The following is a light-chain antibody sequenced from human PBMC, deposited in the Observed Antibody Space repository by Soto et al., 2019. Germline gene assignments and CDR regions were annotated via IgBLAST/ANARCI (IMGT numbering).Light chain of an antibody. J-gene: IGKJ5*01. CDR1: QSVSSSY. Sequence: EIVLTQSPGTLSLSPGERATLSCRASQSVSSSYLAWYQQKPGQATRLLIYGASSRATGIPDRFSGSGSGTDFTLTISRLEPEDFAVYYCQQYGRSPRTFGQGTRLEIK. V-gene: IGKV3-20*01. CDR3: QQYGRSPRT. CDR2: GAS.